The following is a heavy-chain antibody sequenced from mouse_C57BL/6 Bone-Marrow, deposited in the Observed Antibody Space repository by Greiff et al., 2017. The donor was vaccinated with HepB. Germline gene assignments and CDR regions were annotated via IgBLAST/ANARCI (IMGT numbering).Heavy chain of an antibody. D-gene: IGHD1-1*01. CDR2: INPYNGGT. CDR3: ARWRDYYGSSYGYFDV. J-gene: IGHJ1*03. Sequence: VQLQQSGPELVKPGDSVKISCKASGYSFTGYFMNWVMQSHGKSLEWIGRINPYNGGTFSNQKFKGKATLTVDKSSSTAHMELRSLTSEDSAVYYCARWRDYYGSSYGYFDVWGTGTTVTVSS. CDR1: GYSFTGYF. V-gene: IGHV1-20*01.